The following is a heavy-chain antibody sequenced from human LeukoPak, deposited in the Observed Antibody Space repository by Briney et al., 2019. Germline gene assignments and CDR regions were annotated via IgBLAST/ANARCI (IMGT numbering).Heavy chain of an antibody. CDR3: ATGELPYYYYGMDV. J-gene: IGHJ6*02. D-gene: IGHD1-26*01. V-gene: IGHV1-24*01. Sequence: GASVKVSCKVSGYTLTELSMHWVRQAPGKGLEWMGGFDPEDGETIYAQKFQGRVTMTEDTSTDTAYMELSSLGSEDTAVYYCATGELPYYYYGMDVWGQGTTVTVSS. CDR2: FDPEDGET. CDR1: GYTLTELS.